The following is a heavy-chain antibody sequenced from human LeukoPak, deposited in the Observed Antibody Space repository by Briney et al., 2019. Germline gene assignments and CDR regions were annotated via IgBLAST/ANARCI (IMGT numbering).Heavy chain of an antibody. CDR3: ARDGLRYCSSTSCRNGALNFDY. J-gene: IGHJ4*02. V-gene: IGHV1-18*04. D-gene: IGHD2-2*01. CDR1: GYTFTSYG. Sequence: ASVKVSCKASGYTFTSYGMSWVRQAPGQGLEWMGWISAYNGNTNYAQKLQGRVTMTTDTSTSTAYMELRSLRSDDTAVYYCARDGLRYCSSTSCRNGALNFDYWGQGTLVTVSS. CDR2: ISAYNGNT.